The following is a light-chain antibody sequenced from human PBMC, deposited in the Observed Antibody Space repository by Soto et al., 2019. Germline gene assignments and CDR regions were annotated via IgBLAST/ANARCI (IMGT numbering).Light chain of an antibody. J-gene: IGKJ2*01. CDR3: QQYGTSPFT. CDR1: QSISTN. Sequence: EIVMTQSPATLSLSPGERATLSCRASQSISTNLAWYQQKPGQAPRLLTHGSSSRATGVPDRFSGRGSGTTFTLVISRLEPEDFAVYYCQQYGTSPFTFGQGTKVDIK. V-gene: IGKV3-20*01. CDR2: GSS.